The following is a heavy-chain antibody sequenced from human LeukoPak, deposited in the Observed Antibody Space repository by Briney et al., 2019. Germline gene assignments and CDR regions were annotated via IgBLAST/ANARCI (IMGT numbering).Heavy chain of an antibody. CDR3: AESSGSSVFDY. V-gene: IGHV4-34*01. CDR2: INHSGST. J-gene: IGHJ4*02. Sequence: SETLSLTCAVYGGSFSGYYWSWIRQTPGKGLEWIGEINHSGSTNYNPSLKSRVTISVDTSKNQFSLKLSSVTAADTAVYYCAESSGSSVFDYWGQGTLVTVSS. D-gene: IGHD3-10*01. CDR1: GGSFSGYY.